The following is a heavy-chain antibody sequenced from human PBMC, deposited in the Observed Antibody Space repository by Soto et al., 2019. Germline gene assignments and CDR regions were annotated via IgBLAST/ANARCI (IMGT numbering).Heavy chain of an antibody. J-gene: IGHJ4*02. CDR1: GGSISSAAYY. CDR2: ISHSGST. Sequence: QVQLQESGPGLVKPSQTLSLTCTVSGGSISSAAYYWSWIRQHPGKGLEWIGYISHSGSTYYIPSLKSRVIGSVDTSKNQFSLSLTSVTAADTAVYYCAREYTYGSNFFDCWGQGALVTVSS. V-gene: IGHV4-31*03. D-gene: IGHD2-2*02. CDR3: AREYTYGSNFFDC.